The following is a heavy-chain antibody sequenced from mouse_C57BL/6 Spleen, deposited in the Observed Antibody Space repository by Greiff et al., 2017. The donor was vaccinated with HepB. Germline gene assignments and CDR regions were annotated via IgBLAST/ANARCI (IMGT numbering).Heavy chain of an antibody. J-gene: IGHJ4*01. Sequence: EVQLQQSGPVLVKPGASVKMSCKASGYTFTDYYMNWVKQSHGKSLEWIGVINPYNGGTSYNQKFKGKATLTVDKSSSTAYMELNSLTSEDSAVYYCARSGNYVGYYAMDYWGQGTSVTVSS. CDR3: ARSGNYVGYYAMDY. CDR1: GYTFTDYY. CDR2: INPYNGGT. D-gene: IGHD2-1*01. V-gene: IGHV1-19*01.